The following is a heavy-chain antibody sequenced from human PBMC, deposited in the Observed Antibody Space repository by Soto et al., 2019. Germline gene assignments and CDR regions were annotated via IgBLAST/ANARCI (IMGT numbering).Heavy chain of an antibody. CDR3: ARNSLALRKNNWFDP. J-gene: IGHJ5*02. CDR1: GDSIISSDFY. Sequence: SETLSLTCTVSGDSIISSDFYWGWVRQPPGKGLEWIGSIFYLGSSYYNPSLKSRVTMSVDTPKNQFSLRLRSVTAADTALYFCARNSLALRKNNWFDPWGQGIMVTAPQ. CDR2: IFYLGSS. D-gene: IGHD3-3*02. V-gene: IGHV4-39*01.